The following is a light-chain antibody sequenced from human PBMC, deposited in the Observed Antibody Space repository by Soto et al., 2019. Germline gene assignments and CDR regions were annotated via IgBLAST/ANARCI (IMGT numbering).Light chain of an antibody. V-gene: IGKV3-11*01. CDR3: QQRSNWRLT. CDR1: QSISSY. Sequence: IVLTQSPATLSLSPGERTTLSGRASQSISSYLAWYQKKPGQAPRLLIYDASMRTTGIPARFSGSGSGTDFTLTISRLEPEDFAVYYCQQRSNWRLTFGGGTKVDIK. J-gene: IGKJ4*01. CDR2: DAS.